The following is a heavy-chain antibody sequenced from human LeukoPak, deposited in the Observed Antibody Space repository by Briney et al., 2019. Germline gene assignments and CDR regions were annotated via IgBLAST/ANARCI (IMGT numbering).Heavy chain of an antibody. V-gene: IGHV3-7*01. Sequence: GGSLRLSRAASGFTFSSYWMSWVRQAPGKGLEWVANIKQDGSEKYYVDSVKGRFTISRDNAKNSLYLQMNSLRAEDTAVYYCARDGDFYDSSGYYYYYYMDVWGKGTTVTVSS. CDR3: ARDGDFYDSSGYYYYYYMDV. J-gene: IGHJ6*03. CDR2: IKQDGSEK. CDR1: GFTFSSYW. D-gene: IGHD3-22*01.